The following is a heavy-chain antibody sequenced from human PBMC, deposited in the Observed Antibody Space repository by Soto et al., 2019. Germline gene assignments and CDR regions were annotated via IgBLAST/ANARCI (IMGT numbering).Heavy chain of an antibody. V-gene: IGHV3-53*04. CDR1: GFTVSSNY. D-gene: IGHD3-9*01. CDR2: IYSGGST. CDR3: ARGQLRYFDWLTPPFDY. J-gene: IGHJ4*02. Sequence: GGSLRLSCAASGFTVSSNYMSLVRQAPGKGLEWVSVIYSGGSTYYADSVKGRFTISRHNSKNTLYLQMNSLRAEDTAVYYCARGQLRYFDWLTPPFDYWGQGTLVTVS.